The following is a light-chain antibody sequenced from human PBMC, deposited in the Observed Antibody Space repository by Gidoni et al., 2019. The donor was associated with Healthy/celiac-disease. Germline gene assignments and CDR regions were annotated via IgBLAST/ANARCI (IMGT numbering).Light chain of an antibody. Sequence: DIQLTQSPSFLSASVGDRVTITCRASQGISSYLAWYQQKPGKAPKLLIYAASTLQSGVPSRFSGSGSWTEFTLTISSLQPEDFATYYCQQLNSYTWTFGQGTKVEIK. CDR1: QGISSY. CDR3: QQLNSYTWT. V-gene: IGKV1-9*01. CDR2: AAS. J-gene: IGKJ1*01.